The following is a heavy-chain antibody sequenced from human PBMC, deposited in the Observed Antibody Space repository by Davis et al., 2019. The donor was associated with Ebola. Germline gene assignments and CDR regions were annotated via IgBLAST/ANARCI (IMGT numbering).Heavy chain of an antibody. D-gene: IGHD2-2*01. CDR1: GFSLSTTGVG. J-gene: IGHJ2*01. Sequence: SGPTLVKPTPTLMLTCTFSGFSLSTTGVGVGWIRQPPGKALEWLALIYWDDGKRYSPSLKSRLTITKDTSKNQVVLTMTNMDPVDTATYYCARIYLFCHQLLCSGWYFDLWGRGTLVTVSS. CDR3: ARIYLFCHQLLCSGWYFDL. CDR2: IYWDDGK. V-gene: IGHV2-5*02.